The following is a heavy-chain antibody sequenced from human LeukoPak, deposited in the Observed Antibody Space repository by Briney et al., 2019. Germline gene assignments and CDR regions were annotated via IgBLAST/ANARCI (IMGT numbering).Heavy chain of an antibody. J-gene: IGHJ4*02. CDR1: GFTFNIYT. CDR2: IRHSDGNT. D-gene: IGHD1-1*01. V-gene: IGHV3-23*01. CDR3: AKGQERESRLDS. Sequence: GGSLRLSCAASGFTFNIYTMYWVRQAPGKGLEWVSGIRHSDGNTYYADSVRGRLTISSDKSKNTLVLQMNSLRAEDTALYYCAKGQERESRLDSWGQGTLVTVSS.